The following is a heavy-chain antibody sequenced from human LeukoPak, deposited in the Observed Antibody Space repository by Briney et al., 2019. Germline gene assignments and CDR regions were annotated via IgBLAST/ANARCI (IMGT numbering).Heavy chain of an antibody. CDR1: GYTFTGYY. CDR2: INPNSGGT. J-gene: IGHJ3*02. D-gene: IGHD1-26*01. CDR3: ARFIVGATPDAFDI. V-gene: IGHV1-2*06. Sequence: ASVKVSCKASGYTFTGYYMYWVRQAPGQGLEWMGRINPNSGGTNYAQKFQGRVTMTRDTSISTAYMELSRLRSDDTAVYYCARFIVGATPDAFDIWGQGTMVTVSS.